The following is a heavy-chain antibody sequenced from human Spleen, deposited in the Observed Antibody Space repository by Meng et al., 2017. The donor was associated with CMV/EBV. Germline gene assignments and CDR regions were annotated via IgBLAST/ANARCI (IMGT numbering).Heavy chain of an antibody. CDR1: LPSLPPSSYS. CDR2: LSSLSLP. V-gene: IGHV4-31*03. J-gene: IGHJ5*02. CDR3: VREPGP. Sequence: LSLTCTVSLPSLPPSSYSSPSLLPLPPPFLSFLLSLSSLSLPSSPPSLKGRVTISLDTSKNQFSLNLSSVTAADTAVYYCVREPGPWGQGTLVTVSS.